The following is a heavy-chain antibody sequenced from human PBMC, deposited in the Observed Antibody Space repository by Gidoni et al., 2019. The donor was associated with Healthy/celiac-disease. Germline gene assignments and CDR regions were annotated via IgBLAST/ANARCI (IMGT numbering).Heavy chain of an antibody. CDR3: ARDQGRDYYDSSGYYYRYFQH. CDR2: IWYDGSNK. J-gene: IGHJ1*01. V-gene: IGHV3-33*01. Sequence: QVQLVESGGGVVQPGRSLRLSCAASGFPFSGYGMHRVRQAPGKGLGWVAVIWYDGSNKYYADSVKGRFTISRDNSKNTLYLQMNSLRAEDTAVYYCARDQGRDYYDSSGYYYRYFQHWGQGTLVTVSS. D-gene: IGHD3-22*01. CDR1: GFPFSGYG.